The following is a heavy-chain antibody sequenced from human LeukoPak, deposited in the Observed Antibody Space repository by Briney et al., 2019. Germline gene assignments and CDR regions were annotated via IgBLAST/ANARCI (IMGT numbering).Heavy chain of an antibody. J-gene: IGHJ3*02. V-gene: IGHV1-45*01. CDR2: ITPSNGNS. CDR1: GYTFTYRY. D-gene: IGHD2-21*02. CDR3: GSIVYCGGDCSREDAFDI. Sequence: ASAKVSRKASGYTFTYRYLHTVRQAPGQAREWMGCITPSNGNSNYAQRIQDRGPMTMDRSMRSAYIELGSVRSEDTAMYYCGSIVYCGGDCSREDAFDIWGEGGMVTVSS.